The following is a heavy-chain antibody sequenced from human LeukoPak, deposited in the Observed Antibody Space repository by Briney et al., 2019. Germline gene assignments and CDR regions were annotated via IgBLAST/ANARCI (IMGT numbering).Heavy chain of an antibody. Sequence: GGSLRLSCAASGFTFTAYLIHWVRQAPGKGLEWVAVMSSDGNAMFYADSVKGRFTISRDHSKNTLYLQMNSLRAEDTAVYYCVRESEYYFDHSASFDYWGQGTLVTVSS. CDR3: VRESEYYFDHSASFDY. CDR2: MSSDGNAM. J-gene: IGHJ4*02. D-gene: IGHD3-22*01. V-gene: IGHV3-30-3*01. CDR1: GFTFTAYL.